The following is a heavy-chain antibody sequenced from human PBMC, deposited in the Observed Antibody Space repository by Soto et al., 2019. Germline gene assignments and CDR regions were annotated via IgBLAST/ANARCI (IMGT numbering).Heavy chain of an antibody. CDR1: GFTFDDYA. J-gene: IGHJ6*03. CDR3: AKDASTSLDWNPYYYYYMDV. Sequence: GGSLRLSCAASGFTFDDYAMHWVRQAPGKGLEWVSGISWNSGSIGYADSVKGRFTISRDNAKNSLYLQMNSLRAEDTALYYCAKDASTSLDWNPYYYYYMDVWGKGTTVTVSS. CDR2: ISWNSGSI. V-gene: IGHV3-9*01. D-gene: IGHD1-1*01.